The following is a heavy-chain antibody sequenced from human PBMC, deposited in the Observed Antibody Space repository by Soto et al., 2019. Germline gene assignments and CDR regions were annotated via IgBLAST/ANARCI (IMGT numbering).Heavy chain of an antibody. CDR3: VRGYSGTYRIDY. CDR1: GFTFSSYW. Sequence: PGGSLRLSCAASGFTFSSYWMHWVRQAPGKGLMWVSRINNDGTTTTYADSVKGRFTISRDDAKNTLYLEMNSLRVEDTAVYYCVRGYSGTYRIDYWGQGTPVTVSS. CDR2: INNDGTTT. J-gene: IGHJ4*02. D-gene: IGHD1-26*01. V-gene: IGHV3-74*01.